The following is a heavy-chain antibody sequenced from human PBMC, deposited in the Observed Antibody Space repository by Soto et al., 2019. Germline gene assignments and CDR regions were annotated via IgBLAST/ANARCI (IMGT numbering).Heavy chain of an antibody. CDR2: INSGASTT. D-gene: IGHD3-10*01. CDR3: ARGPTGWFGYDY. J-gene: IGHJ4*02. V-gene: IGHV3-74*01. CDR1: GFTFSSSW. Sequence: DVQLVESGGGLVQPGGSLRLSCAASGFTFSSSWMHWVRQAPGKGLVWVSRINSGASTTNYADSVKGRFTISRDNAKNTRYLLMDSLTADDTAVYYCARGPTGWFGYDYGGQGTLVTVSS.